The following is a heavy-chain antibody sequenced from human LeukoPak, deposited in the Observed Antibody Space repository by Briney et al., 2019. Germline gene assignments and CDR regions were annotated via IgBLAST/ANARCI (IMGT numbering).Heavy chain of an antibody. CDR2: IYTSGST. CDR1: GGSISSYY. V-gene: IGHV4-4*07. J-gene: IGHJ6*03. D-gene: IGHD3-3*01. CDR3: ARRPRWSGYSTVHYYYYMDV. Sequence: PSETLSPTCTVSGGSISSYYWSWIRQPAGKGLEWIGRIYTSGSTNYNPSLKSRVTMSVDTSKNQFSLKLSSVTAADTAVYYCARRPRWSGYSTVHYYYYMDVWGKGTTVTVSS.